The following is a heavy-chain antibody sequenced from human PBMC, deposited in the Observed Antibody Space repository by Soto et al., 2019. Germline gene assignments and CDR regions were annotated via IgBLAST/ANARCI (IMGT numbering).Heavy chain of an antibody. D-gene: IGHD2-2*01. V-gene: IGHV3-48*01. CDR1: GFTFSSYS. CDR3: ARERDIVVVPAAIYDALDI. Sequence: GGSLRLSCAASGFTFSSYSMNWVRQAPGKGLEWVSYISSSSSTIYYADSVKGRFTISRDNAKNSLYLQMNSLRAEDTAVYYCARERDIVVVPAAIYDALDIWGQGTMVTVSS. J-gene: IGHJ3*02. CDR2: ISSSSSTI.